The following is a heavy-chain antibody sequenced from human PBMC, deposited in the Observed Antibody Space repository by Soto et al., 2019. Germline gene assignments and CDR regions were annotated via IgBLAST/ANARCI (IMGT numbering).Heavy chain of an antibody. CDR1: GGSISSYY. Sequence: SETLSLTCTVSGGSISSYYWSWIRQPPGKGLEWIGYIYYSGSTNYNPSLKSRVTISVDTSKNQFSLKLSSVTAADTAVYYCARDRWLVHDYSGQGTQVTVSS. CDR3: ARDRWLVHDY. D-gene: IGHD6-19*01. V-gene: IGHV4-59*01. CDR2: IYYSGST. J-gene: IGHJ4*02.